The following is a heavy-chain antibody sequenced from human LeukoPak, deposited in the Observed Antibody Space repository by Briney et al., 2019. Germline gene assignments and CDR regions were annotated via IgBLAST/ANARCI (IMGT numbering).Heavy chain of an antibody. CDR1: GGSFSGYY. V-gene: IGHV4-34*01. D-gene: IGHD2-15*01. Sequence: SETLSLTCAVYGGSFSGYYWSWIRQPPGKGLEWIGENNHSGSTNYNPSLNTRVTISVDTSKNQFSLKLSSVTAADTAVYYCARSSSLLVSPYYFDYWGQGTLVTVSS. CDR2: NNHSGST. J-gene: IGHJ4*02. CDR3: ARSSSLLVSPYYFDY.